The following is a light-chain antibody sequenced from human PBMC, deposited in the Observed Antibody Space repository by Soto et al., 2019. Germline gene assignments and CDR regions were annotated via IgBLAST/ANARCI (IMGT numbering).Light chain of an antibody. V-gene: IGKV1-39*01. J-gene: IGKJ4*01. CDR1: QSISNF. Sequence: DIQMTQSPSSLSASLGDRVTNTCRASQSISNFLNWVQHKPGNAPKVLISAASTLQSGVPPRFSGSESGTDFTLTISSLQPEDSASYYCQQYYNSVLTFDGGTKVEIK. CDR3: QQYYNSVLT. CDR2: AAS.